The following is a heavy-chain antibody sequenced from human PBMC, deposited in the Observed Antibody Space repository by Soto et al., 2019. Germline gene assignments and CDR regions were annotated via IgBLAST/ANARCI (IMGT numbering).Heavy chain of an antibody. Sequence: QAQLQQSGPGLVKPSQTLSLTCAISGDSVSSKSATWSWIRQSPSRGLEWLGRTYYRSKWYNDYAVSVKGRIVINSDTSKNQFSLQLNSVTPKDTAVYYCARDGSGFHWYFDLWGRGTPVTVSS. V-gene: IGHV6-1*01. CDR1: GDSVSSKSAT. CDR3: ARDGSGFHWYFDL. D-gene: IGHD5-12*01. CDR2: TYYRSKWYN. J-gene: IGHJ2*01.